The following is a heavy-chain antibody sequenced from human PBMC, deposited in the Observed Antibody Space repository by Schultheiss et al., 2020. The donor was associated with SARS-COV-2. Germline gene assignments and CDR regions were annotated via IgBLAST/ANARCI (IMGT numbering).Heavy chain of an antibody. CDR2: ISSSSNFI. J-gene: IGHJ6*02. D-gene: IGHD3-22*01. V-gene: IGHV3-21*01. CDR1: GFTFSSYN. Sequence: GGSLRLSCAASGFTFSSYNMNWVRQAPGKGLEWVSSISSSSNFIYYADSVKGRFTISRDNAKNSLYLQMNSLRAEDTAVYYCARVSTIVVVIGMDVWGQGTTVTVSS. CDR3: ARVSTIVVVIGMDV.